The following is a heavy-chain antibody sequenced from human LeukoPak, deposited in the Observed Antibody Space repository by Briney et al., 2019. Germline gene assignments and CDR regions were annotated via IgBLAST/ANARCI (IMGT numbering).Heavy chain of an antibody. Sequence: ASVKVSCKASGYTFTSYDINWVRQATGQGLVWMGWMNPNSGNTGYAQKFQGRVTMTRNTSISTAYMELSSLRSEDTAVYYCARGTGYCSSTSCYPSGHYYGMDVWGQGTTVTVSS. V-gene: IGHV1-8*01. CDR3: ARGTGYCSSTSCYPSGHYYGMDV. J-gene: IGHJ6*02. CDR2: MNPNSGNT. D-gene: IGHD2-2*01. CDR1: GYTFTSYD.